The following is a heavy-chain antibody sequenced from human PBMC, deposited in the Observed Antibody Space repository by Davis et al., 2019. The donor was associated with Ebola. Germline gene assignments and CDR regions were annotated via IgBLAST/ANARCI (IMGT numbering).Heavy chain of an antibody. CDR1: GGSIISSSYY. CDR3: GRHVRQHLASWFGP. D-gene: IGHD6-13*01. J-gene: IGHJ5*02. Sequence: SETLSLTCTVSGGSIISSSYYWGRIRQPPGKGLEWIGSVSYSGNTYYNPSLKSRLTVSVDTSNSQFPLKFSSVTAADTAVYYCGRHVRQHLASWFGPWGHGTQVTVSS. CDR2: VSYSGNT. V-gene: IGHV4-39*01.